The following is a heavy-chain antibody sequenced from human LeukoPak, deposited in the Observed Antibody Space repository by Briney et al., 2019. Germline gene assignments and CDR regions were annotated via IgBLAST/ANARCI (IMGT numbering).Heavy chain of an antibody. CDR3: SRDGGSYFDP. V-gene: IGHV1-2*02. J-gene: IGHJ5*02. D-gene: IGHD1-26*01. CDR2: INPKRGDT. CDR1: GYTFTGYY. Sequence: GASVKVSCKASGYTFTGYYMHWVRQAPGQGLEWMGWINPKRGDTNYAQKFQGRVTMTRDTSISTAYMELNRMRSDDKAVYYCSRDGGSYFDPWGQGTLVTVSS.